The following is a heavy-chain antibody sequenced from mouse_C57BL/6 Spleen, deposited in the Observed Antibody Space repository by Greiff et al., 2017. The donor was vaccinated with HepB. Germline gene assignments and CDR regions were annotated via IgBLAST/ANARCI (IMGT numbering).Heavy chain of an antibody. V-gene: IGHV1-26*01. CDR3: AKSLYYYGSS. J-gene: IGHJ3*01. CDR2: INPNNGGT. D-gene: IGHD1-1*01. CDR1: GYTFTDYY. Sequence: VQLQQSGPELVKPGASVKISCKASGYTFTDYYMNWVKQSHGKSLEWIGDINPNNGGTSYNQKFKGKATLTVDKSSSTAYMELRSLTSEDSAVYYCAKSLYYYGSSWGQGTLVTVSA.